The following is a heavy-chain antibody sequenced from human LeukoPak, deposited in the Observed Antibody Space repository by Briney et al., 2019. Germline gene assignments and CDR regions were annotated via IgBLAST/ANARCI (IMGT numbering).Heavy chain of an antibody. D-gene: IGHD1-26*01. CDR3: AKDQVGATMYFDY. J-gene: IGHJ4*02. Sequence: PGGSLRLSCAASGFTFSSYGMHWVRQAPGKGLEWVAFIRYDGSNKYYADSVKGRFTISRDNSKNTLYLQMNSLRAEDTAVYYCAKDQVGATMYFDYWRQGTLVTVSS. CDR2: IRYDGSNK. CDR1: GFTFSSYG. V-gene: IGHV3-30*02.